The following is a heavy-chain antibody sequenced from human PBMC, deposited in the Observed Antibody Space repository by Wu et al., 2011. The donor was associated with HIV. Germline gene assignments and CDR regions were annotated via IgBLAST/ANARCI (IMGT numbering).Heavy chain of an antibody. CDR3: ARVSRPVVVVPPEHYFDY. V-gene: IGHV1-2*02. CDR2: INPNSGGT. J-gene: IGHJ4*02. CDR1: GGTFSNYA. D-gene: IGHD3-22*01. Sequence: QVQLVQSGAEVKKPGSSVKVSCKASGGTFSNYAISWVRQAPGQGLEWMGWINPNSGGTNYSQKFQGRVTMTRDTSMSTAYMELSSLTSDDTALYFCARVSRPVVVVPPEHYFDYWGQGTLVTVSA.